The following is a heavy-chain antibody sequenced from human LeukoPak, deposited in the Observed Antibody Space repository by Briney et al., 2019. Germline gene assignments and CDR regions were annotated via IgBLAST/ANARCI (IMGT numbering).Heavy chain of an antibody. V-gene: IGHV1-2*02. Sequence: ASVNVSCKASGYTFTGYYMHGVRQAPGQGREGMGWINPKSCGPNYPQKFQGRVTNTRSPSNSPAYMELDLLRPYDTAVYYCARAQGGGGQQLVFNYYYYYYMDVWGKGTTVTVSS. D-gene: IGHD6-13*01. CDR1: GYTFTGYY. CDR2: INPKSCGP. CDR3: ARAQGGGGQQLVFNYYYYYYMDV. J-gene: IGHJ6*03.